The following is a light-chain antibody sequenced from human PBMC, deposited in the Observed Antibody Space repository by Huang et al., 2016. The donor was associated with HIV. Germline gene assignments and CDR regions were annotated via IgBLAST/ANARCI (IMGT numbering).Light chain of an antibody. J-gene: IGKJ2*01. CDR2: GAS. CDR3: QQYTSWPYT. V-gene: IGKV3-15*01. CDR1: QSVSSN. Sequence: EKVMTQSPATLSVSPGERATLSCRASQSVSSNVARYQQKPGQAPRLLIYGASTRAAGIPARFSGRGSGTEFTLTISSLQSEDFAVYYCQQYTSWPYTFGQGTKLEIK.